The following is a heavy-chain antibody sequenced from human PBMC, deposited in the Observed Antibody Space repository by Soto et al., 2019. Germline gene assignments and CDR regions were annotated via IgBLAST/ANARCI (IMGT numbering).Heavy chain of an antibody. D-gene: IGHD5-18*01. J-gene: IGHJ4*02. CDR2: ISYDGSNK. V-gene: IGHV3-30*03. Sequence: PGGSLRLSCAASGFTFSSYGMHWVRQAPGKGLEWVAVISYDGSNKYYADSVKGRFTISRDNSKNTLYLQMNSLRAEDTAVYYCARDGGRYSNEPLNWGQGTLVTVSS. CDR1: GFTFSSYG. CDR3: ARDGGRYSNEPLN.